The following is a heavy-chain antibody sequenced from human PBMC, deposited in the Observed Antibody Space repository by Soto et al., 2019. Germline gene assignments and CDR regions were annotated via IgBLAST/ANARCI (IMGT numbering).Heavy chain of an antibody. V-gene: IGHV3-15*07. CDR2: IKSKTDGGTT. J-gene: IGHJ4*02. CDR1: GFTFSNAW. D-gene: IGHD3-10*01. CDR3: TTGASYYYGSGSFPLDY. Sequence: GGSLRLSCAASGFTFSNAWMIWVRQAPGKGLEWVGRIKSKTDGGTTEYAAPVKGRFTISSDDSKNTLYLQMNSLKTDETAVYYCTTGASYYYGSGSFPLDYWGQGTLVTVSS.